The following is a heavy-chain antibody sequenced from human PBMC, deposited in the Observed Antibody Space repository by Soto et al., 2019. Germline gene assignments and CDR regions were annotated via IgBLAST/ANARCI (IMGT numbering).Heavy chain of an antibody. CDR3: ARSYNYGSYWYFDL. Sequence: QVQLVQSGAEVKKPGASVKVSCKASGYTFSDYGITWVRQAPGQGLEWMGWISISSGNTHFEESLQGRVTMTSDKTSTAYMELRRLRSHDIAMYYCARSYNYGSYWYFDLWGRGALVTVSS. J-gene: IGHJ2*01. CDR2: ISISSGNT. V-gene: IGHV1-18*03. CDR1: GYTFSDYG. D-gene: IGHD3-10*01.